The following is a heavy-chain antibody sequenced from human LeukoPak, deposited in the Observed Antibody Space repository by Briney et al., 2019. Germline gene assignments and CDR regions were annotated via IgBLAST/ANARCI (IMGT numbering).Heavy chain of an antibody. CDR1: GFTFSSYA. CDR2: ISGSGGST. CDR3: AKDRGGYERYFDY. V-gene: IGHV3-23*01. Sequence: PGGSLRLSCAASGFTFSSYAMSWVRQAPGKGLEWVSAISGSGGSTYYADSVKGRFTISRDNSKDTLYLQMNSLRAEDTAVYYCAKDRGGYERYFDYWGQGTLVTVSS. J-gene: IGHJ4*02. D-gene: IGHD3-22*01.